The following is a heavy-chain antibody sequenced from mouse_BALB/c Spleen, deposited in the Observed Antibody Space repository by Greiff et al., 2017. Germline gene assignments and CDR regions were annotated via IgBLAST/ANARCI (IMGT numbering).Heavy chain of an antibody. V-gene: IGHV1S81*02. D-gene: IGHD2-4*01. J-gene: IGHJ3*01. Sequence: QVQLQQPGAELVKPGASVKLSCKASGYTFTSYWMHWVKQRPGQGLEWIGEINPSNGRTNYNEKFKSKATLTVDKSSSTAYMQLSSLTSEDSAVYYCASSLIYYDYGGAYWGQGTLVTVSA. CDR2: INPSNGRT. CDR3: ASSLIYYDYGGAY. CDR1: GYTFTSYW.